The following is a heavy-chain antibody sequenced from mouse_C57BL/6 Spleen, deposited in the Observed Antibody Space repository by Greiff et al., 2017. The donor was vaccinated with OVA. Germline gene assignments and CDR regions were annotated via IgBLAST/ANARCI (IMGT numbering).Heavy chain of an antibody. D-gene: IGHD3-3*01. Sequence: QVQLQQPGTELVKPGASVKLSCKASGYTFTSYWMHWVKQRPGQGLEWIGNINPSNGGTNYNEKFKSKATLTVDTSSSTAYMQLRSLTSEDSAVYYCARQGWDAAWFAYWGQGTLVTVSA. CDR3: ARQGWDAAWFAY. CDR2: INPSNGGT. V-gene: IGHV1-53*01. CDR1: GYTFTSYW. J-gene: IGHJ3*01.